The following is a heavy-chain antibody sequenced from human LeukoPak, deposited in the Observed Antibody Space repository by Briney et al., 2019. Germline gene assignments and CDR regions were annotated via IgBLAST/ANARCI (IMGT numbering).Heavy chain of an antibody. CDR1: GGTFSSYA. CDR2: IIPIFGTA. V-gene: IGHV1-69*13. CDR3: ARERGARYSGTDGYYYGMDV. J-gene: IGHJ6*02. D-gene: IGHD1-26*01. Sequence: SVTVSCKASGGTFSSYAISWVRQAPGQGLEWMGGIIPIFGTANYAQKFQGRVTITADESTSTAYMELSSLRSEDTAVYYCARERGARYSGTDGYYYGMDVWGQGTTVTVSS.